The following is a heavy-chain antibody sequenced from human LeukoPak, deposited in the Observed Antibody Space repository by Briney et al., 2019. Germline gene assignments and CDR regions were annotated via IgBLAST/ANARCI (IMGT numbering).Heavy chain of an antibody. V-gene: IGHV1-2*02. Sequence: GASVKVSCKTSGYTFTGYYMHWVRRAPGQGLEWMGWNNPRTGGTNYARKFEGRVTMTRDTSISTAYMELSRLRSDDTAVYYCARARRAAAGTIPDWGQGTLVTVSS. CDR3: ARARRAAAGTIPD. D-gene: IGHD6-13*01. J-gene: IGHJ4*02. CDR1: GYTFTGYY. CDR2: NNPRTGGT.